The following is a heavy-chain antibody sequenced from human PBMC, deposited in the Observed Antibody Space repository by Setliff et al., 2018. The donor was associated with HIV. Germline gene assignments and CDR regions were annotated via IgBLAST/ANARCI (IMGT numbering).Heavy chain of an antibody. V-gene: IGHV4-4*02. CDR3: ARAPPGIQNDAFDV. J-gene: IGHJ3*01. CDR2: IFHSGST. CDR1: GGSISDNNW. Sequence: PSETLSLTCAVSGGSISDNNWWSWVRQPPGKELEWIGEIFHSGSTSYNPSLKSRVTILVDKSKNQLSLRLSSVTAADTAVYYCARAPPGIQNDAFDVWGQGTMVTVSS.